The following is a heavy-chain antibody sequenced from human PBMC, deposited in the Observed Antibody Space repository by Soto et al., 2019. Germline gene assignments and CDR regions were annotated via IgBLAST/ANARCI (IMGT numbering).Heavy chain of an antibody. Sequence: EVHLLESGGGLVQPGGSLRLSCAVSGLTFSDYPMDWVRQAPGKGLEWISRISGSAVSTYYADSVKGRFTISRDNSNNTLYSEMSSLRGEDTAVYYCAKPQSGSYYAAFDVWGQGAMVTVSS. V-gene: IGHV3-23*01. D-gene: IGHD1-26*01. CDR3: AKPQSGSYYAAFDV. CDR2: ISGSAVST. J-gene: IGHJ3*01. CDR1: GLTFSDYP.